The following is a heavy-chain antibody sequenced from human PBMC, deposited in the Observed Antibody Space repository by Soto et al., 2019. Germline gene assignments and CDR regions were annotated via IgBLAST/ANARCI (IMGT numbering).Heavy chain of an antibody. CDR3: ARSVSFRYQLLKRGMDV. J-gene: IGHJ6*02. D-gene: IGHD2-2*01. CDR2: IIPIFATA. Sequence: GASVKVSCKASGGTFSSYAISWLRQSAGQGLEWMGGIIPIFATANYAQKFQGRVMITVDESTSTAYMELSSLRSEDTAVYYCARSVSFRYQLLKRGMDVWGQGTTVTVS. V-gene: IGHV1-69*13. CDR1: GGTFSSYA.